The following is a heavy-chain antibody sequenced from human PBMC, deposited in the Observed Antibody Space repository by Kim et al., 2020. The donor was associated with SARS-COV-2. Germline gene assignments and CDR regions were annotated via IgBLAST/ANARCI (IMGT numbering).Heavy chain of an antibody. J-gene: IGHJ6*02. V-gene: IGHV4-34*01. CDR1: GGSFSGYY. D-gene: IGHD2-2*01. CDR3: ARGGRYCSSTSCQMILYYYYYGMDV. Sequence: SETLSLTCAVYGGSFSGYYWSWIRQPPGKGLEWIGEINHSGSTNYNPSLKSRVTISVDTSKNQFSLKLSSVTAADTAVYYCARGGRYCSSTSCQMILYYYYYGMDVWGQGTTVTVSS. CDR2: INHSGST.